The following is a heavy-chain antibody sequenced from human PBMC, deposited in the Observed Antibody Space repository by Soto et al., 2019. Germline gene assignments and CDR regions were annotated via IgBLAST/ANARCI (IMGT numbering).Heavy chain of an antibody. CDR3: ARLIDGDPYTHFDL. D-gene: IGHD3-16*02. V-gene: IGHV5-10-1*03. J-gene: IGHJ2*01. CDR2: IDPSDSNT. CDR1: GYNFPNYW. Sequence: EVQLVQSTAEVKKPGESLRISCKGSGYNFPNYWINWVRQMPGKGLEWIGRIDPSDSNTNYSPSFQGRVTISADKSIYTAYLQWSSLKASDTGMYYCARLIDGDPYTHFDLWGRGTLVTVSS.